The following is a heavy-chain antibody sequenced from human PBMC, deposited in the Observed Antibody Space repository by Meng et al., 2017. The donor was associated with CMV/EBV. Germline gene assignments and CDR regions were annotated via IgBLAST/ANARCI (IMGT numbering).Heavy chain of an antibody. J-gene: IGHJ4*02. CDR2: IYSSGST. V-gene: IGHV3-53*01. D-gene: IGHD6-13*01. CDR1: GFTVSSNY. Sequence: GESLKISCAASGFTVSSNYMSWVRQAPGKGLEWVSVIYSSGSTYYADSVKGRFTISRDNSKNTLYLQMNSLRAEDTAVYYCASLTRSSSSKGFGYWGQGTLVTVSS. CDR3: ASLTRSSSSKGFGY.